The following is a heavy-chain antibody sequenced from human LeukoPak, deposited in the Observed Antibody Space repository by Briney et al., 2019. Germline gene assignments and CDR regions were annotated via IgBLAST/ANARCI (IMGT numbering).Heavy chain of an antibody. CDR2: INTKTGNP. Sequence: GASVTVSCKASGYTFTSYAMNWVRQAPGQGLEWMGWINTKTGNPTYAQGFTGRFVFSLDTSVSTAYLQISSLKAEDTAVYYCARDFYIAAAGPFENWFDPWGQGTQVTVSS. V-gene: IGHV7-4-1*02. D-gene: IGHD6-13*01. J-gene: IGHJ5*02. CDR1: GYTFTSYA. CDR3: ARDFYIAAAGPFENWFDP.